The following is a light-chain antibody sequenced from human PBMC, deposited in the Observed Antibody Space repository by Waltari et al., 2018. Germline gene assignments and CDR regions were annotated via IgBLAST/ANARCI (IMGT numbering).Light chain of an antibody. CDR1: GNDVGSYDY. J-gene: IGLJ2*01. Sequence: QSALTQPRSVSGSPGQSVTISCTGTGNDVGSYDYVSWYQQQSGRAPKLIIYDVFNRPSGVPDRFSGSRSGGTAYLTISGLQAEDEADYYCCSYAGPAVGEGTKLTVL. V-gene: IGLV2-11*01. CDR3: CSYAGPA. CDR2: DVF.